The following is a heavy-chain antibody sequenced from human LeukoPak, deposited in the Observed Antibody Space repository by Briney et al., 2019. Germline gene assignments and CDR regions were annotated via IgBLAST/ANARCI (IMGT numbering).Heavy chain of an antibody. CDR2: INHSGST. CDR1: GVSFSGYY. V-gene: IGHV4-34*01. D-gene: IGHD6-19*01. CDR3: ARAYSSGWID. J-gene: IGHJ4*02. Sequence: SETLSLTCAVYGVSFSGYYWSWIRQPPGKGLEWIGEINHSGSTNYNPSLKSRVTISVDTSKNQFSLKLSSVTAADTAVYYCARAYSSGWIDWGQGTLVTVSS.